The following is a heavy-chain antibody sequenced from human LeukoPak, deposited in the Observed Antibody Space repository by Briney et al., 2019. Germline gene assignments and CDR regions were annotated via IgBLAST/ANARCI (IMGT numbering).Heavy chain of an antibody. CDR2: IIPIFGTA. Sequence: SVKVSCEASGGTFSSYAISWVRQAPGQGLEWMGGIIPIFGTANYAQKFQGRVTITADESTSTAYMELSSLRSEDTAVYYCARQAKSGRPPFDYWGQGTLVTVSS. V-gene: IGHV1-69*01. CDR1: GGTFSSYA. D-gene: IGHD6-25*01. J-gene: IGHJ4*02. CDR3: ARQAKSGRPPFDY.